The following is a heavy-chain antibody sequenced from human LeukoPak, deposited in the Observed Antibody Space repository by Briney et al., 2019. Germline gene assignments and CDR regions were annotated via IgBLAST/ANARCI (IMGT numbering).Heavy chain of an antibody. J-gene: IGHJ4*02. D-gene: IGHD6-19*01. CDR3: AKDRARWLVQYLFDY. CDR1: GFTLCRHA. Sequence: PGGAPTLPWGAPGFTLCRHAMRGGPRAPGGGGVWVFPIGGSGGSTYYADSVKGRFTISRDNSKNTLHLQMNSLRAEDTAVYYCAKDRARWLVQYLFDYWGQGTLVTVSS. V-gene: IGHV3-23*01. CDR2: IGGSGGST.